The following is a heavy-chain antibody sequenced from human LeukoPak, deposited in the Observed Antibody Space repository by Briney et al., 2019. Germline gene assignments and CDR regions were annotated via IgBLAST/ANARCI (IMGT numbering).Heavy chain of an antibody. CDR2: IIPIFGTA. D-gene: IGHD3-10*01. J-gene: IGHJ5*02. V-gene: IGHV1-69*13. Sequence: SVKVSCKASGGTFSSYAISWVRQAPGQGLEWMGGIIPIFGTANYAQKFQGSVTITADESTSTAYMELSSLRSEDTAVYYCARSGRLLWFGERSFNWFDPGGQGTLVTVSS. CDR3: ARSGRLLWFGERSFNWFDP. CDR1: GGTFSSYA.